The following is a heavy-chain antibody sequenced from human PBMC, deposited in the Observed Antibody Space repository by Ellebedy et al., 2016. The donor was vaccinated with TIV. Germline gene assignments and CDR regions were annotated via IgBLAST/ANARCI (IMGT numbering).Heavy chain of an antibody. V-gene: IGHV3-20*04. J-gene: IGHJ4*02. Sequence: GESLKISCAASGFIFDDYDMRWVRQAPGKGLEWVSGINWNGTSTGYADSVKGRFTISRDNAKNSLYLQMNSLRAEDTALYYCARDILGSSPDYWGQGTLVTVSS. CDR1: GFIFDDYD. D-gene: IGHD3-10*01. CDR2: INWNGTST. CDR3: ARDILGSSPDY.